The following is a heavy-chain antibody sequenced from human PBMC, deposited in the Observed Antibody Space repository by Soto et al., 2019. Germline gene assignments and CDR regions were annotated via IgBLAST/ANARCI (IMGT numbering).Heavy chain of an antibody. J-gene: IGHJ5*02. CDR1: GGSFSGYY. D-gene: IGHD3-3*01. Sequence: QVQLQQWGAGLLKPSETLSLTCAVYGGSFSGYYWSWIRQPPGKGLEWIGEINHSGSTNYNPSLNSRVTRSVDTPKDPFSLKLSSVTAADTAVYYCARGPHDLWSGYFFRAGWFDPWGQGTLVTVSS. CDR3: ARGPHDLWSGYFFRAGWFDP. CDR2: INHSGST. V-gene: IGHV4-34*01.